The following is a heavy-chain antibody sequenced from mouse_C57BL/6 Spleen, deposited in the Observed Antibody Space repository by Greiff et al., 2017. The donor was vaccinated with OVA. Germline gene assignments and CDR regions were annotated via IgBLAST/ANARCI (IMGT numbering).Heavy chain of an antibody. Sequence: VQLQQPGAELVKPGASVKLSCKASGYTFTSYWMHWVKQRPGRGLEWIGTIDPNSGGTKYNEKFKSKATLTVDKPSSTAYMQLSSLTSEDSAVYYGARSVTSVVATYWYFDVWGTGTTVTVSS. CDR1: GYTFTSYW. J-gene: IGHJ1*03. D-gene: IGHD1-1*01. CDR3: ARSVTSVVATYWYFDV. V-gene: IGHV1-72*01. CDR2: IDPNSGGT.